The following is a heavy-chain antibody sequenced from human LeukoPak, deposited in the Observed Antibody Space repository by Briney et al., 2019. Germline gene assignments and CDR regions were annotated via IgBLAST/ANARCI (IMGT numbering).Heavy chain of an antibody. Sequence: GASVKVSCKASGYTFTSYAMHWVRQAPGQRLEWMGWINAGNGNTKYSQKFQGRVTITRDTSASTAYMELSSLRSEDTAVYYCARAWGVGFYAVDIWGQGTMVTVSS. J-gene: IGHJ3*02. CDR2: INAGNGNT. CDR1: GYTFTSYA. V-gene: IGHV1-3*01. CDR3: ARAWGVGFYAVDI. D-gene: IGHD3-16*01.